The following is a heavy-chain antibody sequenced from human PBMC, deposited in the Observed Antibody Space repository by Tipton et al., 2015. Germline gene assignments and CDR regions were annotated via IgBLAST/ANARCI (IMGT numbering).Heavy chain of an antibody. J-gene: IGHJ4*02. CDR3: VKDGYYYDNSGYSPLDY. Sequence: SLRLSCEASHFPFSNYGMHWVRQAPGKGLDWVAVVWYDGGEKQYADSVKGRFTISRDNSKNTLYLQMSSLRAEDTAVYYCVKDGYYYDNSGYSPLDYWGQGTLVTVSS. D-gene: IGHD3-22*01. V-gene: IGHV3-33*06. CDR1: HFPFSNYG. CDR2: VWYDGGEK.